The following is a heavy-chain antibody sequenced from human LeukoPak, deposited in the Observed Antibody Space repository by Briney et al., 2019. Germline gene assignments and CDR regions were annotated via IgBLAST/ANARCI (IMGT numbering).Heavy chain of an antibody. CDR1: GYTFTSFA. V-gene: IGHV1-3*01. CDR2: INAGNGNT. CDR3: ARAGGYQQTPYNWFDP. J-gene: IGHJ5*02. D-gene: IGHD2-2*01. Sequence: GASVKVSCKASGYTFTSFAMHWVRQAPGQRLEWMGWINAGNGNTKYSQQFQDRVTITRDTSANTAYMELSSLISEDTAVYYCARAGGYQQTPYNWFDPWGQGTLVTVSS.